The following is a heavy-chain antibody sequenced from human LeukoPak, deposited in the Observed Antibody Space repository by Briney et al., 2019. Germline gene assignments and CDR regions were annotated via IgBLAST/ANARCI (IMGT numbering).Heavy chain of an antibody. CDR1: GGSFSGYY. CDR2: INHSGST. V-gene: IGHV4-34*01. CDR3: AREAVTIFALVRTQTTKSPHRFDP. Sequence: SETLSLTCAVYGGSFSGYYWSWIRQPPGKGLEWIGEINHSGSTNYNPSLKSRVTVSVDTSKNQFSLKLSSVTAADTAVYYCAREAVTIFALVRTQTTKSPHRFDPWGQGTLVTVSS. D-gene: IGHD3/OR15-3a*01. J-gene: IGHJ5*02.